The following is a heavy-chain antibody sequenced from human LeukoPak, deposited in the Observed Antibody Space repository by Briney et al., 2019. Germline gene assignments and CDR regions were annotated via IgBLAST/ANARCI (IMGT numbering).Heavy chain of an antibody. D-gene: IGHD3-3*01. CDR3: ARGLFGVAI. Sequence: PSETLSLTCTVSGYSISSGYYWGWIRQPPGKGLEWIGSIYHSGSTYYNPSLKSRVTISVDTSKNQFSLKLSSVTAADTAVYYCARGLFGVAIWGQGTLVTVSS. V-gene: IGHV4-38-2*02. CDR2: IYHSGST. CDR1: GYSISSGYY. J-gene: IGHJ4*02.